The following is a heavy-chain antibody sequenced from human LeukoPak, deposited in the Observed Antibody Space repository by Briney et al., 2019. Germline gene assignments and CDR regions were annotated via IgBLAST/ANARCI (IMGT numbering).Heavy chain of an antibody. J-gene: IGHJ4*02. V-gene: IGHV3-30-3*01. CDR1: GFTFSSYA. CDR2: ISYDGSNK. D-gene: IGHD5-12*01. Sequence: GGSLRLSCAASGFTFSSYAMHWVRQAPGKGLEWVAVISYDGSNKYYADSVKGRFTISRDDSKNTLYLQMNSLRAEDTAVYYCARDQGYSGYNPITYWGQGTLVTVSS. CDR3: ARDQGYSGYNPITY.